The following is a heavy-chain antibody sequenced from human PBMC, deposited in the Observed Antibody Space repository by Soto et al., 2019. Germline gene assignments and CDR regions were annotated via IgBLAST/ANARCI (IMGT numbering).Heavy chain of an antibody. V-gene: IGHV4-30-2*01. CDR3: ARGIVVVPAAKTTLFDY. J-gene: IGHJ4*02. Sequence: QLQLQESGSGLVKPSQTLSLTCAVSGGSISSGGYSWSWIRQPPGKGLEWIGYIYHSGSTYYNPSLKSRVTISVNRSKTQFSLKLSSVTAADTAVYYCARGIVVVPAAKTTLFDYWGQGTLVTVSS. CDR1: GGSISSGGYS. D-gene: IGHD2-2*01. CDR2: IYHSGST.